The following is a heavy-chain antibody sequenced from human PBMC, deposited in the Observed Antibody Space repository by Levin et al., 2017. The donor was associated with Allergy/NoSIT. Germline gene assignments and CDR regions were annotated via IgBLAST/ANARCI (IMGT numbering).Heavy chain of an antibody. Sequence: ASVKVSCAASGFTFSTYGMSWVRQAPGKGLVWVSSISGGGASTYYADSVKGRFTISRDNSKYTLNLQMNSLRVEDTAVYFCAKIITGTTVRPYYFDYWGQGTLVTVSS. J-gene: IGHJ4*02. CDR1: GFTFSTYG. D-gene: IGHD1-7*01. V-gene: IGHV3-23*01. CDR2: ISGGGAST. CDR3: AKIITGTTVRPYYFDY.